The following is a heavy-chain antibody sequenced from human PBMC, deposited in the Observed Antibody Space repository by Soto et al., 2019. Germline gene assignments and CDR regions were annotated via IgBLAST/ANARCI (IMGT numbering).Heavy chain of an antibody. Sequence: QVQLVESGGGLVKPGGSLRLSCAASGFTFSAYYMSWIRQAPGKALEWVSYISNSDDTTYYADSVKGRFTISRDNAKNSLYLQMNSLRAEDTAVYYCARDALFSRSGKLDAFDIWGQGTMVTVSS. V-gene: IGHV3-11*01. J-gene: IGHJ3*02. CDR3: ARDALFSRSGKLDAFDI. CDR1: GFTFSAYY. D-gene: IGHD3-10*01. CDR2: ISNSDDTT.